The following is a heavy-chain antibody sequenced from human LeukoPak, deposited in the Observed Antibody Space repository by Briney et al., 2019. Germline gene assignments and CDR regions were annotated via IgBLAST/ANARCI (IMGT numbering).Heavy chain of an antibody. CDR3: ARGVIDDGAYFDY. J-gene: IGHJ4*02. V-gene: IGHV4-39*07. CDR1: GGSISSGDYY. Sequence: KASETLSLTCTVSGGSISSGDYYWSWIRQPPGKGLEWIGEINHSGSTNYNPSLKSRVTISVDTSKNQFSLKLSSVTAADTAVYYCARGVIDDGAYFDYWGQGTLVTVSS. CDR2: INHSGST. D-gene: IGHD3-16*02.